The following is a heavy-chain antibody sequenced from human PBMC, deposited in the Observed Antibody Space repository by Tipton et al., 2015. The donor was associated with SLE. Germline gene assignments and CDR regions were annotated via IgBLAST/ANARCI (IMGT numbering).Heavy chain of an antibody. V-gene: IGHV4-31*03. D-gene: IGHD6-19*01. Sequence: TLSLTCTVSGGSISSDDYYWTWIRQHPGKGLEWIGHISYSGTTYYNPSLKSRVTMSVDTSKTQFSLKLNSLTAADTAVYYCARVVAVAGIHYYSVDIWGQGTSVTVSS. CDR2: ISYSGTT. CDR3: ARVVAVAGIHYYSVDI. J-gene: IGHJ6*02. CDR1: GGSISSDDYY.